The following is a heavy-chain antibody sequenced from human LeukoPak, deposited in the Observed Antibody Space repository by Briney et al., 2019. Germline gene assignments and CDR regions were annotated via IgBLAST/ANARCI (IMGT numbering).Heavy chain of an antibody. V-gene: IGHV3-30*02. J-gene: IGHJ4*02. CDR3: AKTEDTAMAKGDY. CDR1: GFTFSSYG. D-gene: IGHD5-18*01. Sequence: GGSLRLSCAASGFTFSSYGMHWVRQAPGKGLEWVAFIRCDGSKTYHADSVKGRFTISRDNSKNTLYLQMNSLRAEDTAVYYCAKTEDTAMAKGDYRGQGTLVTVS. CDR2: IRCDGSKT.